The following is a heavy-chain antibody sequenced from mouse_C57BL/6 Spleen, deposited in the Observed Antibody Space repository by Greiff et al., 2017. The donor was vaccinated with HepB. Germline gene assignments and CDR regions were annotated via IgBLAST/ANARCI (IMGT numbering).Heavy chain of an antibody. V-gene: IGHV5-9-1*02. CDR2: ISSGGDYI. CDR1: GFTFSSYA. CDR3: TRGYDYENYAMDY. Sequence: EVQVVESGEGLVKPGGSLKLSCAASGFTFSSYAMSWVRQTPEKRLEWVAYISSGGDYIYYADTVKGRFTISRDNARNTLYLQMSSLKSEDTAMYYCTRGYDYENYAMDYWGQGTSVTVSS. D-gene: IGHD2-4*01. J-gene: IGHJ4*01.